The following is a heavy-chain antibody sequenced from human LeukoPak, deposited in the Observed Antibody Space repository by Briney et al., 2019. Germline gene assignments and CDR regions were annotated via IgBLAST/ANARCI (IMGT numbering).Heavy chain of an antibody. CDR3: ARVIGIVVVVAATDNWFDP. V-gene: IGHV1-18*01. Sequence: ASVKVSCKASGYTFTSYGISWVRQAPGQGLEWMGWISAYNGNTNYAQKLQGRVTMTTDTSTSTAYMELRSLRSDDTAVYYCARVIGIVVVVAATDNWFDPWGQGTLVTVSS. J-gene: IGHJ5*02. D-gene: IGHD2-15*01. CDR2: ISAYNGNT. CDR1: GYTFTSYG.